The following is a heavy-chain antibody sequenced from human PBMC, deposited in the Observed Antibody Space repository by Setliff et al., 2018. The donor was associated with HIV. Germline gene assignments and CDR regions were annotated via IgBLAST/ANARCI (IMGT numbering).Heavy chain of an antibody. CDR2: IYSTGST. D-gene: IGHD6-13*01. CDR1: GASITSHY. V-gene: IGHV4-59*11. CDR3: VETDYTSSWSPDAFHI. J-gene: IGHJ3*02. Sequence: PSETLSLTCTVSGASITSHYWSWIRQSPGRELEWIGYIYSTGSTNYNPSLQSRVSISMDASKNQFSLKLSSVNAADTAVYYCVETDYTSSWSPDAFHIWGQGTMVTVSS.